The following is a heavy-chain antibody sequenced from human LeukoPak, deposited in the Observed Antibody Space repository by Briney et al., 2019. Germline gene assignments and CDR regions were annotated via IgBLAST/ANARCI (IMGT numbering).Heavy chain of an antibody. CDR1: GGSISSYY. Sequence: SETLSLTCTVSGGSISSYYWGWIRQPPGKGLEWIGYIYYSGSTNYNPSLKSRVTISVDTSKSQFSLKLSSVTAADTAVYYCARDQAYYDSSGYYGLGAFDIWGQGTMVTVSS. D-gene: IGHD3-22*01. CDR2: IYYSGST. J-gene: IGHJ3*02. CDR3: ARDQAYYDSSGYYGLGAFDI. V-gene: IGHV4-59*01.